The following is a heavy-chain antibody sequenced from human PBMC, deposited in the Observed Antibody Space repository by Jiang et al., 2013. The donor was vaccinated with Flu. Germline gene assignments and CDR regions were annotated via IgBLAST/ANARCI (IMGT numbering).Heavy chain of an antibody. CDR1: GGSISSYY. Sequence: GPGLVKPSETLSLTCTVSGGSISSYYWSWIRQPPGKGLEWIGYIYYSGSTNYNPSLKSRVTISVDTSKNQFSLKLSSVTAADTAVYYCARGAMDYYDSSGLDYWGQGTLVTVS. CDR3: ARGAMDYYDSSGLDY. J-gene: IGHJ4*02. V-gene: IGHV4-59*08. D-gene: IGHD3-22*01. CDR2: IYYSGST.